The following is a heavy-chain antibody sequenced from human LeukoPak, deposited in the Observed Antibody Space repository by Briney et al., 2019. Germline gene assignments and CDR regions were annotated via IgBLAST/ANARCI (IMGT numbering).Heavy chain of an antibody. CDR3: ARDLYYYDSSGSPGY. CDR2: IIPIFGTA. Sequence: SVKVSCKASGGTFSSYAISWVRQAPGQGLEWMGGIIPIFGTANYAQKFQGRVTITADESTSTAYMELSSLRSEDTAVYYCARDLYYYDSSGSPGYWGQGTLVTVSS. V-gene: IGHV1-69*13. CDR1: GGTFSSYA. J-gene: IGHJ4*02. D-gene: IGHD3-22*01.